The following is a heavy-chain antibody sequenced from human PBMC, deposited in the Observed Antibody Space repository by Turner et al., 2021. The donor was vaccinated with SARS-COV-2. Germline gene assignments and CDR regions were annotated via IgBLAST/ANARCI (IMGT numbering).Heavy chain of an antibody. CDR3: ATVPVVPAAIGYYYYYGMDV. CDR2: LDPEDGET. V-gene: IGHV1-24*01. D-gene: IGHD2-2*02. Sequence: QVQLVQSGAEVKKPGASVKVPCTVSGYTLTEFSMHWVRQAPGKGLEWMGALDPEDGETIYAQKFQGRVSMTEDKSTDTAYMELSSLRSEDTAVYYCATVPVVPAAIGYYYYYGMDVWGQGTTVTVSS. CDR1: GYTLTEFS. J-gene: IGHJ6*02.